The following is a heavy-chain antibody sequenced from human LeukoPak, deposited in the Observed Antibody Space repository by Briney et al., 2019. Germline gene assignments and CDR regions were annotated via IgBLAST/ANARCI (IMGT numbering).Heavy chain of an antibody. D-gene: IGHD3-22*01. Sequence: SEPLSLTCTVSGDSVRTSDSYWGWIRQPPGKGLVWIGSIYYSGNTYYNPSLKSRVTISVDTSKNQLSLRLSSVTAADTAVYYCARHPHYYFDNTARWGQGTLVTVSS. CDR3: ARHPHYYFDNTAR. J-gene: IGHJ4*02. CDR2: IYYSGNT. CDR1: GDSVRTSDSY. V-gene: IGHV4-39*01.